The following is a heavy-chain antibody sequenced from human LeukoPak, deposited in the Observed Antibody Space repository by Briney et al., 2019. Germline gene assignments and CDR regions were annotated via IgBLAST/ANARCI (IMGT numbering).Heavy chain of an antibody. Sequence: SVKVSCKASGGTFSSYAISWVRQAPGQGLEWMGRIIPILGIANYAQKFQGRVTITADKSTSTAYRELSSLRSEDTAVYYCARGGIAARVYYYYYMDVWGKGTTVTVSS. J-gene: IGHJ6*03. CDR2: IIPILGIA. V-gene: IGHV1-69*04. D-gene: IGHD6-6*01. CDR1: GGTFSSYA. CDR3: ARGGIAARVYYYYYMDV.